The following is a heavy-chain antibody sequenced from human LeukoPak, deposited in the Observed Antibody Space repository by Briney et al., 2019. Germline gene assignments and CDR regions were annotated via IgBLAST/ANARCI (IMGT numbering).Heavy chain of an antibody. V-gene: IGHV3-21*01. J-gene: IGHJ1*01. D-gene: IGHD6-19*01. CDR3: AVAVAGKDYFQH. CDR2: ISSSSSYI. CDR1: GFTFSTYT. Sequence: GGSLRLSCAASGFTFSTYTMNWVRQAPGKGLELVSSISSSSSYIYYADSVKGRFTISRDNAENSLYLQMNSLRAGDTAMYYCAVAVAGKDYFQHWGQGTLVTVSS.